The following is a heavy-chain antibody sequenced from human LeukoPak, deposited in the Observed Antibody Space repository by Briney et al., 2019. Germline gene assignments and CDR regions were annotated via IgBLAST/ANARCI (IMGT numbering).Heavy chain of an antibody. Sequence: ASVTVSCKVSGYTLTELSMHWVRQAPGKGLEWMGGFDPEDGETIYAQKFQGRVTMTEDTSTDTAYMELSSLRSEDTAVYYCATAQGAVYSGSPYAFDIWGQGTMVTVSS. J-gene: IGHJ3*02. V-gene: IGHV1-24*01. CDR1: GYTLTELS. CDR3: ATAQGAVYSGSPYAFDI. D-gene: IGHD1-26*01. CDR2: FDPEDGET.